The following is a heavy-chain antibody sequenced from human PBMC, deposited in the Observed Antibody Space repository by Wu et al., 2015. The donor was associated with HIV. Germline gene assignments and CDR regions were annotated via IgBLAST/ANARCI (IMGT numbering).Heavy chain of an antibody. D-gene: IGHD3-16*01. CDR2: IIPLSGTI. CDR1: GGTFSRFT. J-gene: IGHJ3*02. V-gene: IGHV1-69*12. Sequence: QVQVVQSGAEVRRSGSSVKVSCKTLGGTFSRFTINWVRQAPGQGVEWVGGIIPLSGTINYAQKFKTRVTISADESTTTAYMEVNTLRPEDTAMYYCARWEELQLGNSFDIWGQGTMVIVSP. CDR3: ARWEELQLGNSFDI.